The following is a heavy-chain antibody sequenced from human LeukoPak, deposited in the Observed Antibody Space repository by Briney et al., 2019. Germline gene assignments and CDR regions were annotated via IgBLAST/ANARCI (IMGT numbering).Heavy chain of an antibody. CDR1: GYTFTGYY. V-gene: IGHV1-2*02. Sequence: VASVKVSYKASGYTFTGYYMHWVRQAPGQGLEWMGWINPNSGGTNYAQKFQGRVTMTRDTSISTAYMELSRLRSDDTAVYYCAREMGSSSWPFDPWGQGTLVTVSS. CDR2: INPNSGGT. D-gene: IGHD6-6*01. J-gene: IGHJ5*02. CDR3: AREMGSSSWPFDP.